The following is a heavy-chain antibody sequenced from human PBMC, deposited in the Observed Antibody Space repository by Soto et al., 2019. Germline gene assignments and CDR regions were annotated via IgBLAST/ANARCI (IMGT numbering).Heavy chain of an antibody. D-gene: IGHD3-22*01. Sequence: ASVKVSCKASGYTFTSYDINWVRQATGQGLEWMGWMNPNSGNTGYAQKFQGRVTKTRNTSISTAYMELSSLRSEDTAVYYCARGRTSYYYDSSGYYREYYYYYGMDVWGQGTTVTVSS. CDR3: ARGRTSYYYDSSGYYREYYYYYGMDV. CDR2: MNPNSGNT. V-gene: IGHV1-8*01. CDR1: GYTFTSYD. J-gene: IGHJ6*02.